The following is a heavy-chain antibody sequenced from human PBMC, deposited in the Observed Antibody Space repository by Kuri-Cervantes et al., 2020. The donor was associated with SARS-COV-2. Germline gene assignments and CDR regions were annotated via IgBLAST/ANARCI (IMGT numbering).Heavy chain of an antibody. CDR1: GGTFSSYT. CDR3: ARGIGAPPVTGDRFDY. CDR2: IIPIFGTA. D-gene: IGHD7-27*01. J-gene: IGHJ4*02. V-gene: IGHV1-69*13. Sequence: SVKVSCKASGGTFSSYTISWVRQAPGQGLEWMGGIIPIFGTANYAQKFQGRVTITADESTSTAYMGLSSLRSEDTAVYYCARGIGAPPVTGDRFDYWGQGTLVTVSS.